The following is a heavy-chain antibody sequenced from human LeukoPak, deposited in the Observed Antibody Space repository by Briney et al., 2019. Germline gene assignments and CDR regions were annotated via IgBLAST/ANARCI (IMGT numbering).Heavy chain of an antibody. D-gene: IGHD4-11*01. CDR1: GGTFSSYA. CDR3: ARGAHDYSNYRVLGWFDP. J-gene: IGHJ5*02. CDR2: IIPIFGTA. V-gene: IGHV1-69*13. Sequence: GASVKVSCKASGGTFSSYAISWVRQAPGQGLEWMGGIIPIFGTANYAQKFQGRVTITADESTSTAYMELSSLRSEDTAVYYCARGAHDYSNYRVLGWFDPWGQGTLVTVSS.